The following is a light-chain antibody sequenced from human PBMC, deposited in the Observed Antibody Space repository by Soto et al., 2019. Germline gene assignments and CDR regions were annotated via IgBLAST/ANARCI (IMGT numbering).Light chain of an antibody. CDR1: QTVNSN. V-gene: IGKV3-15*01. CDR2: GAS. Sequence: EIVMTQSPATLSVSPGERATLSCRASQTVNSNLACYQQKPGQAPRLLIYGASTRATGIPARFSGSGSGTEFTLTISSLRSEDFAVYYCQQYNNWPRTFGQGTKVDIK. J-gene: IGKJ1*01. CDR3: QQYNNWPRT.